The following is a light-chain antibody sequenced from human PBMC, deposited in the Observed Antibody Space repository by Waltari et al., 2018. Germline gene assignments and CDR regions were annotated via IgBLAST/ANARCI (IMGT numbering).Light chain of an antibody. CDR1: QSVGSY. V-gene: IGKV3-11*01. J-gene: IGKJ2*01. CDR3: QQRSNWTPHT. CDR2: DAS. Sequence: ALALSPPSPPLSPGDTATFSCRASQSVGSYLAWYQQKPSQPPRLLIYDASNRATGVPARFRGSGSGTDFTLTITSLEAEDFAVYYCQQRSNWTPHTFGQGARLEIK.